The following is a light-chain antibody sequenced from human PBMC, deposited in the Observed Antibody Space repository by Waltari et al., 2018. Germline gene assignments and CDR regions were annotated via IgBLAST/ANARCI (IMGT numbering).Light chain of an antibody. J-gene: IGKJ4*01. Sequence: EIVLTQSPGTLSVSPGERVTVSCRASQTITGSWLTWYHQKPGQAPRLLIYGASNRAPCIPDRFSGRGSGTDFTLTISRLEPEDSAVYYCQQYDGSVVTFGGGTKVEIK. CDR2: GAS. V-gene: IGKV3-20*01. CDR1: QTITGSW. CDR3: QQYDGSVVT.